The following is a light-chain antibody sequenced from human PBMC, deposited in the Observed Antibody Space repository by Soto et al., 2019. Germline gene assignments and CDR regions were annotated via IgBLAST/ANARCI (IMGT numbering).Light chain of an antibody. CDR1: QGISSY. CDR2: AAS. CDR3: QQYYSYLIT. V-gene: IGKV1-8*01. Sequence: AIRMPQSPSSLSASTGDRATTTCRASQGISSYLAWYQQKPGKAPKLLIYAASTLQSGVPSRFSGSGSGTDFTLTISCLQSEDFATYYCQQYYSYLITFGQGTRLEI. J-gene: IGKJ5*01.